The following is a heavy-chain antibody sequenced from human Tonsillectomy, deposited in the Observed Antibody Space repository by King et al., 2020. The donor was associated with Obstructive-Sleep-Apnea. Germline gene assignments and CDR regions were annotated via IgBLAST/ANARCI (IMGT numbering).Heavy chain of an antibody. CDR2: ISGSGGST. V-gene: IGHV3-23*04. J-gene: IGHJ6*02. D-gene: IGHD3-10*01. Sequence: EQLVQSGGDLQQPGESLRLSCAASGFSFSSHAMSWVRQAPGKGLEWVSTISGSGGSTYYADSVKGRFTVSRDNYKKTLELQMNSLRAEDTAVYYCAKADPSSDYYTGMDVWGQGTTVTVSS. CDR3: AKADPSSDYYTGMDV. CDR1: GFSFSSHA.